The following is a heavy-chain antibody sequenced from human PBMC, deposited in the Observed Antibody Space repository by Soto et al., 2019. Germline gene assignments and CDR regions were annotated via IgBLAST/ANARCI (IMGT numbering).Heavy chain of an antibody. CDR1: GFTFSSYS. V-gene: IGHV3-21*06. CDR3: SREGRRHKLWYFDL. CDR2: ISSSSSYI. J-gene: IGHJ2*01. Sequence: VQLVESGGGLVKPGGSLRLSCAASGFTFSSYSMNWVRQAPGKGLEWVSSISSSSSYIYYADSVKGRFTNSRDNANNAQELQTNSLRAEDTRVYYCSREGRRHKLWYFDLWGRGALVTVS.